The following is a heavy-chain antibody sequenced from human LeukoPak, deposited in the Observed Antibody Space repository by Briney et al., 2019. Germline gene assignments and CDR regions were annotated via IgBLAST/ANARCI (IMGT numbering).Heavy chain of an antibody. D-gene: IGHD5/OR15-5a*01. J-gene: IGHJ4*02. CDR1: GYTFTNYG. CDR3: ARILASIIDY. CDR2: VSAKTGDT. Sequence: ASVNVSCKASGYTFTNYGITWVRQAPGQGLEWMGWVSAKTGDTNYAQKFQGRVTMTTDTSTSTVYMELRSLRSVDTAVFYCARILASIIDYWGQGTLVTVSS. V-gene: IGHV1-18*01.